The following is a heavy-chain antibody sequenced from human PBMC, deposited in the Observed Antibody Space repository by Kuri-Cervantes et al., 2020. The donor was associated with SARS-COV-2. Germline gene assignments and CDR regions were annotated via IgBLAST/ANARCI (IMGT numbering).Heavy chain of an antibody. CDR1: GFTFDDYA. CDR3: ARMGWYYYVSSGHFDY. J-gene: IGHJ4*02. D-gene: IGHD3-22*01. CDR2: ISWNGGSI. V-gene: IGHV3-9*01. Sequence: SLKISCAASGFTFDDYAIDWARQPPGKGLEWVAGISWNGGSIGYVDSVKGRFTISRDNAKNSLYLQMNSLRAEDTAVYYCARMGWYYYVSSGHFDYWDQGTLVTVSS.